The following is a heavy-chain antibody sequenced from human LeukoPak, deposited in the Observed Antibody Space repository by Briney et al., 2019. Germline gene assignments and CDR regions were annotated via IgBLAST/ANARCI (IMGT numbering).Heavy chain of an antibody. J-gene: IGHJ4*02. V-gene: IGHV3-48*03. CDR1: GXTFSTYD. CDR2: ISGRTDTI. CDR3: ARSRRPSPMRYYFDS. D-gene: IGHD3-22*01. Sequence: GGSLRLSCAASGXTFSTYDMTWVRQAPGEGLEWVSYISGRTDTIYYADSVTGRFTTSRDNAKNSLFLHVSSLRAEDTAIYYCARSRRPSPMRYYFDSWGQGTLVTVSS.